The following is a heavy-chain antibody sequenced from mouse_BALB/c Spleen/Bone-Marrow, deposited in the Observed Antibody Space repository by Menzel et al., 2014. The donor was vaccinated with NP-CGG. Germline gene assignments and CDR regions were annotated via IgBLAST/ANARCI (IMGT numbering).Heavy chain of an antibody. CDR2: IYPGNVNT. Sequence: VHLVESGPELVKPGSSVRISCKASGHTFTSYYIHWVKQRPGQGLEWIGWIYPGNVNTNYNEKFEDKATLTADKSSSTAYMHLSSLTSEDSAVYFCARGDDYRSPMDYWGQGTSVTVSS. CDR1: GHTFTSYY. CDR3: ARGDDYRSPMDY. J-gene: IGHJ4*01. V-gene: IGHV1S56*01. D-gene: IGHD2-14*01.